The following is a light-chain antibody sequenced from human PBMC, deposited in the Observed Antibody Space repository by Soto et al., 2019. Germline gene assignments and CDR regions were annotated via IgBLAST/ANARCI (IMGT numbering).Light chain of an antibody. Sequence: EIVLTQSPATLSLSPGERATLSCRASQSVSSYLAWCQQKPGRAPRLLIYDASNRATGIPARFSGSGSGTDFTLTISRLEPEDFAVYYCQQHDNWPRVTFGQGTRLEIK. CDR3: QQHDNWPRVT. CDR1: QSVSSY. CDR2: DAS. V-gene: IGKV3-11*01. J-gene: IGKJ5*01.